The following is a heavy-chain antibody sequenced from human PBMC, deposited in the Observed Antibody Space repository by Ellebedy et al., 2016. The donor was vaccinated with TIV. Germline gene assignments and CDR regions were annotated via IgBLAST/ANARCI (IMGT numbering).Heavy chain of an antibody. J-gene: IGHJ4*02. CDR1: GFTFSAYS. V-gene: IGHV3-48*02. Sequence: GESLKISCAASGFTFSAYSMNWVRQAPGKGLEWISYNGSISGTIYYADSVKGRFTISRDKGKNSLYLHMNSLRDEDTAVYYCARVYSSSWYLSDYWGQGTLVTVSS. CDR3: ARVYSSSWYLSDY. CDR2: NGSISGTI. D-gene: IGHD6-13*01.